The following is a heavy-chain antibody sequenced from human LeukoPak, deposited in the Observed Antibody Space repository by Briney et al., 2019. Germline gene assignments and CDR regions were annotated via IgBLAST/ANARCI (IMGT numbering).Heavy chain of an antibody. J-gene: IGHJ4*02. D-gene: IGHD6-13*01. CDR1: GGSFSGYY. Sequence: SETLSLTCAVYGGSFSGYYWSWIRQPPGKGLEWIGEINHSGSTYYNPSLKSRVTISVDTSKNQFSLKLSSVTAADTAVYYCARGGRSSSWYVRPFDYWGQGTLVTVSS. CDR3: ARGGRSSSWYVRPFDY. V-gene: IGHV4-34*01. CDR2: INHSGST.